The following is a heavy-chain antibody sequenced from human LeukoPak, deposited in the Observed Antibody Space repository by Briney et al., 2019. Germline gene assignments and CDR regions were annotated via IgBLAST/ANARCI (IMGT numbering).Heavy chain of an antibody. CDR3: ARCQYDFWSGYGAFDI. D-gene: IGHD3-3*01. Sequence: ASVKVSCMASGYTFTSYYMHWVRQAPGQGLEWMGWISAYNGNTNYAQKLQGRVTMTTDTSTSTAYMELRSLRSDDTAVYYCARCQYDFWSGYGAFDIWGQGTMVTVSS. CDR1: GYTFTSYY. CDR2: ISAYNGNT. J-gene: IGHJ3*02. V-gene: IGHV1-18*04.